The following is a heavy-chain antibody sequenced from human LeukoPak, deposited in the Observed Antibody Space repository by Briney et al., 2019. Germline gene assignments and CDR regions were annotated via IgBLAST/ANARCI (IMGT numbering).Heavy chain of an antibody. V-gene: IGHV3-53*01. CDR1: GFTVSNNY. Sequence: PGGSLRLSCAASGFTVSNNYMSWVRQAPGKGLEWVSVIYSGGSTYYADSVKGRFTISRDSSRNTLFLQMNSLRAEDTAVYHCARDRYGDYVHGMDVWGQGTTVTVSS. CDR3: ARDRYGDYVHGMDV. CDR2: IYSGGST. J-gene: IGHJ6*02. D-gene: IGHD4-17*01.